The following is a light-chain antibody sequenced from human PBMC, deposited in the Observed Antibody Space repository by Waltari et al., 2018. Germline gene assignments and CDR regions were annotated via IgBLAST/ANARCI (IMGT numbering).Light chain of an antibody. V-gene: IGKV3-15*01. CDR1: QSVSSN. CDR2: GTS. Sequence: IVMTQSPDTLSVSPGKRVTLSCRASQSVSSNLAWYQQKPGQAPRLLIYGTSTRANGIPVRFSGSGSGTDFTLTISSLQSEDSVVYYCQQYNDWPLTFGQGTKVEIK. CDR3: QQYNDWPLT. J-gene: IGKJ1*01.